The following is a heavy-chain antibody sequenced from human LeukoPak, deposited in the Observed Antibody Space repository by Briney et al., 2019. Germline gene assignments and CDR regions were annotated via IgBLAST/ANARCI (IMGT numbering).Heavy chain of an antibody. CDR3: AKSDWDYYDSI. V-gene: IGHV3-23*01. CDR2: TSGSGGST. J-gene: IGHJ4*02. D-gene: IGHD3-22*01. CDR1: GFTFSSYA. Sequence: GGSLRLSCAASGFTFSSYAMSWARQAPGKGLEWVSATSGSGGSTYYADSVKGRFTISRDNSKNTLYLQVNSLRAEDTAVYYCAKSDWDYYDSIWGQGTLVTVSS.